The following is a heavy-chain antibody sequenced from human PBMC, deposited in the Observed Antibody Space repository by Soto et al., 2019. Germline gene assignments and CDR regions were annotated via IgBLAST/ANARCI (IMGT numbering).Heavy chain of an antibody. V-gene: IGHV4-34*01. CDR3: ARGRRYSSGWLDY. D-gene: IGHD6-19*01. CDR1: GGSFSGYY. J-gene: IGHJ4*02. CDR2: INHSGST. Sequence: QVQLQQWGAGLLKPSETLSLTCAVYGGSFSGYYWSWIRQPPGKGLEWIGEINHSGSTNYNPSLKSRVPLSVDTSKNPFSLKLSSVTAADTAVYYCARGRRYSSGWLDYWGQGTLVTVSS.